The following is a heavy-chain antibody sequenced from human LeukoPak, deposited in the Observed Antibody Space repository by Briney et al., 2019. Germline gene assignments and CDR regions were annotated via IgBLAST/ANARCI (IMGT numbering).Heavy chain of an antibody. D-gene: IGHD1-14*01. CDR1: GGSISSSSYY. CDR2: IYYSGNT. Sequence: SETLSLTCTVSGGSISSSSYYWGWIRQPPGKGLEWIGSIYYSGNTYYNPSLKSRVTISVDSSKNQFSLKLSSVTAADTAVYYCAREFPETDNAFDIWGQGTMVTVSS. V-gene: IGHV4-39*07. J-gene: IGHJ3*02. CDR3: AREFPETDNAFDI.